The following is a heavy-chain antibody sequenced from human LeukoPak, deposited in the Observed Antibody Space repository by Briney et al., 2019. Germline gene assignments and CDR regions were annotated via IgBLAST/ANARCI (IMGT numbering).Heavy chain of an antibody. D-gene: IGHD3-22*01. CDR2: ISYDGSNK. Sequence: GGSLRLSCAASGFTFSSYAMHWVRQAPGKGLEWVAVISYDGSNKYYADSVKGRFTISRDNSKNTLYLQMNSLRAEDTAVYYCARDPRITMIVVVIPPWFDPWGQGTLVTVSS. V-gene: IGHV3-30-3*01. J-gene: IGHJ5*02. CDR1: GFTFSSYA. CDR3: ARDPRITMIVVVIPPWFDP.